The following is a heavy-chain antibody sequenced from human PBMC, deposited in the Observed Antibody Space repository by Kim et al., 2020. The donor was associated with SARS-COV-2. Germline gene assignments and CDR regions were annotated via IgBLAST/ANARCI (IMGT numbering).Heavy chain of an antibody. CDR2: ISYDGSNK. CDR3: AKSFLPRDGYSSTHFDY. D-gene: IGHD5-18*01. CDR1: GFTFSSYG. V-gene: IGHV3-30*18. J-gene: IGHJ4*01. Sequence: GGSLRLSCAASGFTFSSYGMHWVRQAPGKGLEWVAVISYDGSNKYYADSVKGRFTISRDNSKNTLYLQMNSLRAEDTAVYYCAKSFLPRDGYSSTHFDY.